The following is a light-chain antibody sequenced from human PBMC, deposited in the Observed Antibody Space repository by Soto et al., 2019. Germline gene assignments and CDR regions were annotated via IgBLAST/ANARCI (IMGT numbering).Light chain of an antibody. Sequence: DIQMTQSPSTLSASVGDRVTITCRASQSISSWLAWYQQKPGKAPKLLIYKASSLERGVPSRFSGSGSGTEFPLTISSLQPDDFATYYCQQYNSSPGVTFGQGTRLEIK. V-gene: IGKV1-5*03. CDR3: QQYNSSPGVT. J-gene: IGKJ5*01. CDR2: KAS. CDR1: QSISSW.